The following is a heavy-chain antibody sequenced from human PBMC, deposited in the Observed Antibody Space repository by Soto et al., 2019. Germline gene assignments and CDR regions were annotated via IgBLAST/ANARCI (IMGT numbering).Heavy chain of an antibody. CDR1: GGTFSSYT. Sequence: QVQLVQSGAEVKKPGSSVKVSCKASGGTFSSYTISWVRQAPGQGLEWMGRIIPILGIANYAQKFQGRVTITADKSTSTAYMELSSLRSEDTAVYYCARDPGGSDYWFDPWGQGTLVTVSS. CDR3: ARDPGGSDYWFDP. J-gene: IGHJ5*02. CDR2: IIPILGIA. D-gene: IGHD1-26*01. V-gene: IGHV1-69*08.